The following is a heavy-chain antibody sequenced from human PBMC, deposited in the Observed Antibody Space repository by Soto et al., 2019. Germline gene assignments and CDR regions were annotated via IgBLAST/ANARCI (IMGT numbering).Heavy chain of an antibody. D-gene: IGHD3-3*01. CDR2: FYHGRST. CDR3: ARDLHYDFWRGSRKGHYFDY. V-gene: IGHV4-4*02. Sequence: PSETLSLTCDPSGGSISSSHWWSWVRQSPGKGLEWIGEFYHGRSTNYNPSLNGQVTISIDQSKNQFSLNLSAVTAADTAVYYCARDLHYDFWRGSRKGHYFDYWVQGTVVTVS. J-gene: IGHJ4*02. CDR1: GGSISSSHW.